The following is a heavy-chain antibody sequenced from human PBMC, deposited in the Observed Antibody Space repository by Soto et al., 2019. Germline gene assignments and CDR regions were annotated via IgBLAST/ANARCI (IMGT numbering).Heavy chain of an antibody. CDR3: ARGSKGTYGMDV. CDR2: IGSAGDS. D-gene: IGHD3-10*01. V-gene: IGHV3-13*01. CDR1: GYTFRSYD. Sequence: GGSLRLSCAASGYTFRSYDMHWVRQVTGKGLEWVSVIGSAGDSNYAPSVKGRFTISRENAKNSLYLQMNSLRAGDTAVYYCARGSKGTYGMDVWGQGTTVTVSS. J-gene: IGHJ6*02.